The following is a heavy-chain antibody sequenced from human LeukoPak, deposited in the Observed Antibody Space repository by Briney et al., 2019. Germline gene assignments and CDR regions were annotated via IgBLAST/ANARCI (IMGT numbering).Heavy chain of an antibody. J-gene: IGHJ4*02. D-gene: IGHD3-9*01. CDR2: VKYDGSTT. CDR3: ARGLDWLLFDY. V-gene: IGHV3-74*01. CDR1: GFTFSAYW. Sequence: PGGSLRLSCAASGFTFSAYWMHWVRQAPGKGLVWVPRVKYDGSTTTYADSVKGRFTISRDNAKNILYLQMNSLRVEDTAVYYCARGLDWLLFDYWGQGTLVTVSS.